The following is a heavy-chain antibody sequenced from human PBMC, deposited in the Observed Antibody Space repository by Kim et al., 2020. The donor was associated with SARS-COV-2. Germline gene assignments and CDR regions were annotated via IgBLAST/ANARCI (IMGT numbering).Heavy chain of an antibody. Sequence: SETLSLTCAVSGGSISSSNWWSWVRQSPGKGLEWIGEIYHSGSTNYNPSLKSRVTISVDKSKNQFSLKLSSVTAADTAVYYCARRVRITIFGVVTYFDYWGQGTLVTVSS. CDR3: ARRVRITIFGVVTYFDY. CDR1: GGSISSSNW. D-gene: IGHD3-3*01. CDR2: IYHSGST. J-gene: IGHJ4*02. V-gene: IGHV4-4*02.